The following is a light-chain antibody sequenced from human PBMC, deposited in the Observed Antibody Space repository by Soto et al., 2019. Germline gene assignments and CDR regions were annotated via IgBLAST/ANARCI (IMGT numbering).Light chain of an antibody. CDR2: DDD. V-gene: IGLV3-21*02. Sequence: SSVLTQPPSVSVAPGQTATITCGGDNIGSKIVHWYQHNPGQAPFLVVHDDDDRPSGIPERFSGSNSGQTATLTISRVEAGDEADYYCQVWVGPSERIFGGGTKVTVL. CDR3: QVWVGPSERI. J-gene: IGLJ2*01. CDR1: NIGSKI.